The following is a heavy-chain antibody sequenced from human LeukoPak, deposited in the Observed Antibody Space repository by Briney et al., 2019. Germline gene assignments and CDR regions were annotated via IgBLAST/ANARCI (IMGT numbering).Heavy chain of an antibody. CDR3: ARETSQKGAHYMDV. CDR2: IYYSGST. Sequence: PSETLSLTCTVSGGSISSYYWSWIRQPPGKGLEWIGYIYYSGSTNYNPSLKSRVTIPVDTSNNQFSLKLSSVTAADTAVYYCARETSQKGAHYMDVWGKGTTVTISS. CDR1: GGSISSYY. V-gene: IGHV4-59*01. D-gene: IGHD3-16*01. J-gene: IGHJ6*03.